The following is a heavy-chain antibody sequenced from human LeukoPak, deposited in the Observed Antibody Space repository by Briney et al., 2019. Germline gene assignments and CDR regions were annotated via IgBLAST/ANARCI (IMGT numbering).Heavy chain of an antibody. D-gene: IGHD3-16*01. CDR1: GGSISSSAYH. CDR2: IHSSGST. CDR3: ARETSQKGAHYMDV. J-gene: IGHJ6*03. V-gene: IGHV4-39*07. Sequence: SETLSLTCTVSGGSISSSAYHWGWIRQPPGKGLEWVGSIHSSGSTYYNLSLKSRVTISVDTSKNQFSLKLSSVTAADTAVYYCARETSQKGAHYMDVWGKGTTITISS.